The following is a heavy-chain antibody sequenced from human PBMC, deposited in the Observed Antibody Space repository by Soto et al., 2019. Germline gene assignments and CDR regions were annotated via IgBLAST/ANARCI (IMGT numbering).Heavy chain of an antibody. Sequence: EVQLLESGGGLVQPGGSLRLSCAASRFTFSSYAMSWVRQAPGKGLEWVSGISGSGDRTHYADSVKDRFTISRDNSKNTLYLQMNSLRAEDTAVYYCAKSTMIVLVIHEFDSWGQGTLVTVSS. CDR2: ISGSGDRT. V-gene: IGHV3-23*01. J-gene: IGHJ4*02. CDR1: RFTFSSYA. CDR3: AKSTMIVLVIHEFDS. D-gene: IGHD3-22*01.